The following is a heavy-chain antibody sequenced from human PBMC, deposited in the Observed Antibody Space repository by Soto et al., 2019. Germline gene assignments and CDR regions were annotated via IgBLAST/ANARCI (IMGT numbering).Heavy chain of an antibody. Sequence: PGGSLRLSCAASGFTFSTYWMTWVRQAPGKGLEWVANINQDGSKKNYVDSVKGRFAISRDNAKNSLYLQMNGLRAEDTAVHYCARGINWFDSWGQGTLVTVSS. J-gene: IGHJ5*01. CDR1: GFTFSTYW. CDR2: INQDGSKK. CDR3: ARGINWFDS. V-gene: IGHV3-7*04.